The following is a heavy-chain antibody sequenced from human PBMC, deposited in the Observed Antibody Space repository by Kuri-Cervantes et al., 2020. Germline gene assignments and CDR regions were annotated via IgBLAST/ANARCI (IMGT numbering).Heavy chain of an antibody. CDR1: GFTFSSYG. CDR3: ARDDGSGTSYYYYGTDV. D-gene: IGHD3-10*01. CDR2: IWYDGSNK. J-gene: IGHJ6*02. V-gene: IGHV3-33*01. Sequence: GSLRLSCAASGFTFSSYGMHWVRQAPGKGLEWVAVIWYDGSNKYYADSVKGRFTISRDNSKNTLYLQMNSLRAEDTAVYYCARDDGSGTSYYYYGTDVWGQGTTVTVSS.